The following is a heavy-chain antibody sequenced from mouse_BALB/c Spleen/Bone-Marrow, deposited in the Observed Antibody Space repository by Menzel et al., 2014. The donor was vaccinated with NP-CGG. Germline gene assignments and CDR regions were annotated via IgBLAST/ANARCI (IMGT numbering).Heavy chain of an antibody. CDR3: ARRRYDPMDY. Sequence: QVTLKVSDPGILQPSQTLSLTCSFSGFSLNTSGMGVSWIRQPSGKGLEWLAHIYWDDDKRYNPSLKSRLTISKDTSRNQVFLKTTSADTADTATYYCARRRYDPMDYWGQGTSVTVSS. D-gene: IGHD2-14*01. CDR2: IYWDDDK. V-gene: IGHV8-12*01. J-gene: IGHJ4*01. CDR1: GFSLNTSGMG.